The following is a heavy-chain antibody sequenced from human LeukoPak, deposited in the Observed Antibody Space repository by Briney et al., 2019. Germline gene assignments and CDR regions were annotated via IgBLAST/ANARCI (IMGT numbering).Heavy chain of an antibody. CDR1: GFTFSSYA. CDR2: ISSNGGST. V-gene: IGHV3-64*02. Sequence: GGSLRLSCAASGFTFSSYAMHWVRQAPGKGLEYVSAISSNGGSTYYADSVKGRFTISRDNSKNTLYLQMGSLRAEDMAVYYCANYYGSGSYYHLDYWGQGTLVTVSS. CDR3: ANYYGSGSYYHLDY. J-gene: IGHJ4*02. D-gene: IGHD3-10*01.